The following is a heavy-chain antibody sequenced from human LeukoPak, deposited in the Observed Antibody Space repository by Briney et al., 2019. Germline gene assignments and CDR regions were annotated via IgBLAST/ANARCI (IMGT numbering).Heavy chain of an antibody. J-gene: IGHJ4*02. Sequence: GGSLRLSCAASGFTFSSYGMHWVRQAPGKGLEWVAFIRYDGSNKYYADSVKGRFTISRDNSKNTLYLQMNSLRAEHTAVYYCAKVGPLKVIPGIDYWGQGTLVTVSS. V-gene: IGHV3-30*02. CDR2: IRYDGSNK. CDR3: AKVGPLKVIPGIDY. D-gene: IGHD3-22*01. CDR1: GFTFSSYG.